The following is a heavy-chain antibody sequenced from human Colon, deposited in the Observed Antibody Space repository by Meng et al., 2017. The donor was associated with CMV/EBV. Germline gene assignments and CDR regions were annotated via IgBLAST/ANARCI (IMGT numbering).Heavy chain of an antibody. CDR2: INPNSGDA. CDR1: GYTFSDYY. J-gene: IGHJ4*02. D-gene: IGHD3-16*01. CDR3: AREGTYASSSGLGL. Sequence: ASVKVSCKASGYTFSDYYLHWVRQAPGQGLEWMGWINPNSGDANYARTFLGRVTMTADTSISTVYMELRGLRSGDTAVYYCAREGTYASSSGLGLWGPGALVTVSS. V-gene: IGHV1-2*02.